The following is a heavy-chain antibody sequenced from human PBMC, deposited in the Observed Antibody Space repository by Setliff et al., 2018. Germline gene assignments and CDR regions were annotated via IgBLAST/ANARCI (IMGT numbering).Heavy chain of an antibody. V-gene: IGHV3-7*01. D-gene: IGHD6-13*01. J-gene: IGHJ4*02. CDR1: GFMFNTYW. CDR2: IKQGGSEE. Sequence: PGGSLRLSCAASGFMFNTYWMGGVRQAPGKGLEWVANIKQGGSEEHYVDSVKGRLTISRDNAKNSLYLQMNSLRAEDTAVYYCARVGMGQFDYWGQGTLVTVSS. CDR3: ARVGMGQFDY.